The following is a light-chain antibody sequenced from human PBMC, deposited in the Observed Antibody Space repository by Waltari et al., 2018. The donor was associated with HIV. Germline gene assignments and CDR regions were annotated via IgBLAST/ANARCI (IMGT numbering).Light chain of an antibody. CDR3: AVWTDTVTGWL. CDR2: ANN. Sequence: HSDLTQPLSVSGAPKERVTIPCSGSLSYLGGHSVFWYQHLPGTAPRLVMYANNQRPAGVSDLFSASRAGTTASLAIAGLRSEDEDDYYCAVWTDTVTGWLFGGGTKLTV. CDR1: LSYLGGHS. V-gene: IGLV1-47*01. J-gene: IGLJ2*01.